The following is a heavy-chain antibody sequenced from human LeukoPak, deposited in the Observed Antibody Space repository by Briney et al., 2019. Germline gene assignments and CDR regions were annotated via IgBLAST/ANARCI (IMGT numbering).Heavy chain of an antibody. D-gene: IGHD3-3*01. CDR1: GFTFSDHY. J-gene: IGHJ4*02. V-gene: IGHV3-72*01. CDR2: TRNKANSYTT. Sequence: PGGSLRLSCAASGFTFSDHYMDWVRQAPGKGLEWVGRTRNKANSYTTEYAASVKGRFTISRDDSKNSLYLQMNSLKTEDMAVYYCAREGYDFWSGYYGIDYWGQGTLVTVSS. CDR3: AREGYDFWSGYYGIDY.